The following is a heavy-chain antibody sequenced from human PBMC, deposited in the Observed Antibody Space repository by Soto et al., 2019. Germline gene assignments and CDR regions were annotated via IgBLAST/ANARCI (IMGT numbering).Heavy chain of an antibody. J-gene: IGHJ4*02. CDR3: ARDYYDSSGYYYGAFDY. Sequence: LSLSFAASGFIFSSCALRWLPYAPGKGLEWVAVISYDGSNKYYADSVKGRFTISRDNSKNTLYLQMNSLRAEDTAVYYCARDYYDSSGYYYGAFDYWGQGTLVTVSS. CDR1: GFIFSSCA. CDR2: ISYDGSNK. V-gene: IGHV3-30-3*01. D-gene: IGHD3-22*01.